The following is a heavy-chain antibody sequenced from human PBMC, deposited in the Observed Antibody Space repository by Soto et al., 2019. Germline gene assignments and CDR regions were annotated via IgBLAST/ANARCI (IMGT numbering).Heavy chain of an antibody. J-gene: IGHJ5*02. CDR2: ISYDGSHK. CDR1: GFSFNTYA. CDR3: ARDRRGYSSSA. V-gene: IGHV3-30-3*01. D-gene: IGHD6-13*01. Sequence: GGSLRLSCAASGFSFNTYAMHWVRQAPGKGLEWGAIISYDGSHKYYSDSVKVRFTISRDNSKNTLSLQMNSLRPDDTAIYYGARDRRGYSSSAWGRGTLVTVSS.